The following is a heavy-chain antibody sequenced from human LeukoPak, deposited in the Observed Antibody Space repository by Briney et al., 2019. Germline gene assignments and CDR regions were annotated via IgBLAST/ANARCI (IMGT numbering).Heavy chain of an antibody. CDR1: GYTFTSYY. CDR2: INPSGGST. J-gene: IGHJ4*02. V-gene: IGHV1-46*01. Sequence: GASVKVSCKASGYTFTSYYMHWVRQAPGQGLEWMGIINPSGGSTNYAQKFQGRVTMTRDTSTSTVYMELSSLRSEDTAVYYCARMVYATNYDILTGSRRAFDYWGQGTLVTVSS. CDR3: ARMVYATNYDILTGSRRAFDY. D-gene: IGHD3-9*01.